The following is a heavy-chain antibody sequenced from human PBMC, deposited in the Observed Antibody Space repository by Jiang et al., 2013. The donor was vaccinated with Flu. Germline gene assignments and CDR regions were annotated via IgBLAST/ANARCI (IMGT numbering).Heavy chain of an antibody. CDR2: ISGSGSAI. CDR3: ARAFSPGSRSGSDY. CDR1: EFTFSDYY. J-gene: IGHJ4*02. Sequence: QLVESGGGLVKPGGSLRLSCAASEFTFSDYYMSWIRQAPGKGLEWLSYISGSGSAISYADSVKGRFTISRDNAKNSLYLQMNSLRAEDTAVYYCARAFSPGSRSGSDYWGQGTLVTVSS. D-gene: IGHD5-12*01. V-gene: IGHV3-11*01.